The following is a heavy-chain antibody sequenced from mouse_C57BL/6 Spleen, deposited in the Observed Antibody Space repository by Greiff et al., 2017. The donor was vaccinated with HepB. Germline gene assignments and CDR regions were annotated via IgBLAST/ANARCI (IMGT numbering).Heavy chain of an antibody. D-gene: IGHD2-5*01. CDR1: GFTFTDYY. V-gene: IGHV7-3*01. J-gene: IGHJ4*01. Sequence: EVKLVESGGGLVQPGGSLSLSCAASGFTFTDYYMSWVRQPPGKALEWLGFIRNKANGYTTEYSASVKGRFTISRDNSHSILYLQMNALRAEDSATYYCARYIGTTSMDYWGQGTSVTVSS. CDR3: ARYIGTTSMDY. CDR2: IRNKANGYTT.